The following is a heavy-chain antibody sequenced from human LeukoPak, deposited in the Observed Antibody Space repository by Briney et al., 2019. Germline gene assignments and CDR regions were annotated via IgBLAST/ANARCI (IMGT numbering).Heavy chain of an antibody. CDR3: ARETTLTGYSSGLGFNY. D-gene: IGHD6-19*01. CDR1: GGSISSYY. J-gene: IGHJ4*02. Sequence: PSETLSLTCTVSGGSISSYYWSWIRQPPGKGLEWIGHIYDSGTTNYNPSLKSRVTMSVDSSKNQFSLKLTSVTAADTAVYYCARETTLTGYSSGLGFNYWGQGTLVTVSS. CDR2: IYDSGTT. V-gene: IGHV4-59*01.